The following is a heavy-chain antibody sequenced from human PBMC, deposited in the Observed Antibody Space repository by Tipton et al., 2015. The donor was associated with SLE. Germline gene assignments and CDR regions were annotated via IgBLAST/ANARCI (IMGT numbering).Heavy chain of an antibody. CDR1: GGSISGHSYY. CDR3: AREGYCSSTSCLGKYYYYMDV. J-gene: IGHJ6*03. CDR2: ISYSGST. V-gene: IGHV4-39*07. D-gene: IGHD2-2*01. Sequence: TLSLTCTVSGGSISGHSYYWGWIRQPPGKGLEWIGSISYSGSTYYNPSLKSRVTISVDTSKNQFSLKLSSVTAADTAVYYCAREGYCSSTSCLGKYYYYMDVWGKGTTVTVSS.